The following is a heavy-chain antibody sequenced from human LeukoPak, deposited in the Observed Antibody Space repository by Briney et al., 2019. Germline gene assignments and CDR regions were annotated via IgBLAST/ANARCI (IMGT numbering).Heavy chain of an antibody. CDR3: ARDYGGSYGLCY. V-gene: IGHV4-30-4*08. Sequence: SETLSLTCTVSGGSISSGDYYWSRHPPPPGKGSDWMGYIYYSGSTYYNPSLKRRVTISVDTSKNQFSLKLSPVTAADTAVYYCARDYGGSYGLCYWGEGTLVTVSS. D-gene: IGHD2-15*01. CDR1: GGSISSGDYY. CDR2: IYYSGST. J-gene: IGHJ4*02.